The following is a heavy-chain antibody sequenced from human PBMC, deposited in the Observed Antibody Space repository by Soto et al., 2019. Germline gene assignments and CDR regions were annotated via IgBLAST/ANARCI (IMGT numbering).Heavy chain of an antibody. Sequence: GGSLRLSCAASGFTFSSYSMNWVRQAPGKGLEWVSSISSSSSYIYYADSVKGRFTISRDNAKNSLYLQMNSLRAADTAVYYCASQLSSWTKYYYYYGMDVWGQGTTVTVSS. CDR1: GFTFSSYS. CDR3: ASQLSSWTKYYYYYGMDV. J-gene: IGHJ6*02. V-gene: IGHV3-21*01. D-gene: IGHD6-13*01. CDR2: ISSSSSYI.